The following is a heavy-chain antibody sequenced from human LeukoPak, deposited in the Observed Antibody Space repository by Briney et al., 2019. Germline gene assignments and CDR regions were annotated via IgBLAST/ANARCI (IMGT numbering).Heavy chain of an antibody. CDR1: GGSMSNYY. J-gene: IGHJ4*02. Sequence: PSETLSLTCTVSGGSMSNYYWSWTRQPPGKAVEWIGHIYYSGNTYYSPSLQSRVAISVDTSKNQFSLRLSSVTAADTAVYYCARTPGDYGDYAFDCWGQGTLVTVSS. D-gene: IGHD4-17*01. V-gene: IGHV4-59*08. CDR2: IYYSGNT. CDR3: ARTPGDYGDYAFDC.